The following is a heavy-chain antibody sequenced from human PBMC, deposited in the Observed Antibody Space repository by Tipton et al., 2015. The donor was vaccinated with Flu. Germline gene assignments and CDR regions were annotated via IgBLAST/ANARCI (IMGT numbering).Heavy chain of an antibody. D-gene: IGHD3-10*01. V-gene: IGHV4-34*01. J-gene: IGHJ4*02. CDR3: ATSSGSPPDY. CDR1: GGSFSEYY. CDR2: IDHTEST. Sequence: LRLSCAVYGGSFSEYYWTWIRQSPGKGLEWIGEIDHTESTNYNPSLKSRVSISIDMSKNQFSLRLSSVTAADTAVYYCATSSGSPPDYWGLGTLVTVSS.